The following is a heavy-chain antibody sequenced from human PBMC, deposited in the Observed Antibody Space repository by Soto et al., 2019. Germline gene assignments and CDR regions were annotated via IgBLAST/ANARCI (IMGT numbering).Heavy chain of an antibody. D-gene: IGHD6-19*01. Sequence: SETLSLTCTVSDGSISPHYWTWIRQPPGKGLEWIGYIYYSGSTNYNPSLKSRVTISVDKSKNQFSLKLSSVTAADTAVYYCARVAVAGTRVDYWGQGTLVTVSS. J-gene: IGHJ4*02. V-gene: IGHV4-59*11. CDR1: DGSISPHY. CDR2: IYYSGST. CDR3: ARVAVAGTRVDY.